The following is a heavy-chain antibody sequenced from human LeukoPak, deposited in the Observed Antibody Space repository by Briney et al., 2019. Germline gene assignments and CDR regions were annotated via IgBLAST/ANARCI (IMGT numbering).Heavy chain of an antibody. CDR3: ARDRVCNSTSCYVLDP. V-gene: IGHV3-30*01. Sequence: GGSLRLSCAASGFTFSSYAMHWVRQAPGKGLEWVAVISYDGSNKYYADSVKGRFTISRDNSKNTLYLQMNSLRAEDTAVYYCARDRVCNSTSCYVLDPWGQGTLVTVSS. D-gene: IGHD2-2*01. J-gene: IGHJ5*02. CDR1: GFTFSSYA. CDR2: ISYDGSNK.